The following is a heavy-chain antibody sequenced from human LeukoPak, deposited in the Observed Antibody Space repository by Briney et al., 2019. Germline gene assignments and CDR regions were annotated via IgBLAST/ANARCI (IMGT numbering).Heavy chain of an antibody. D-gene: IGHD5-18*01. Sequence: WLSYIRNDGTNKYYGDSGKRRFTISTQNSKKTLYLQMNSLRPEDTAMYYCAKEDSYGYPYWGQGTLVTVSS. CDR2: IRNDGTNK. J-gene: IGHJ4*02. CDR3: AKEDSYGYPY. V-gene: IGHV3-30*02.